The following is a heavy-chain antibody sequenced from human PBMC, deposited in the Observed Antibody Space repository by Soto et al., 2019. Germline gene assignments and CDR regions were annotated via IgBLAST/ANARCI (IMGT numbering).Heavy chain of an antibody. J-gene: IGHJ4*02. V-gene: IGHV3-74*01. CDR3: ARASTVGDYVDFDY. Sequence: GGSLRLSCAASGFTFGSHWMHWVRQAPGKGLVWVSRINSDGSSTTYADSVKGRFTISRDDAKSTLYLQMNSLRAEDTAVYYCARASTVGDYVDFDYWGQGTLVTVSS. D-gene: IGHD4-17*01. CDR1: GFTFGSHW. CDR2: INSDGSST.